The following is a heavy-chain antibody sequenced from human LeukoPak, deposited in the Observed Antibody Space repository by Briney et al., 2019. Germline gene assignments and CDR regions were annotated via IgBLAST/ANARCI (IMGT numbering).Heavy chain of an antibody. CDR1: GFTFSTYW. CDR2: INTDGSST. CDR3: ARGGESRAVAVTGIGY. Sequence: GGSLRLSCVASGFTFSTYWMHWVRQAPGKGLVWVSRINTDGSSTSYADSVKGRFTISRGNAKNTLYLQMNSLRAEDTAVYYCARGGESRAVAVTGIGYWGQGTLVTVSS. D-gene: IGHD6-19*01. J-gene: IGHJ4*02. V-gene: IGHV3-74*01.